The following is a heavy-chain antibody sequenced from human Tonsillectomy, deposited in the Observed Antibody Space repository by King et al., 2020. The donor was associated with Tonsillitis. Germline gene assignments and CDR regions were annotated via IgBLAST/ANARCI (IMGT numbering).Heavy chain of an antibody. J-gene: IGHJ3*02. Sequence: HVQLQQWGAGLLKPSETLSLTCAVYGGSFSAYYWSWIRQPPGGGLDWIGEINHSGSTHYNPSLKSRVTISVDTSKNQFSLKLTSVTAADTAVYYCARGGYYYDSSGQLDAFDMWGQGTMVTVSS. V-gene: IGHV4-34*01. CDR3: ARGGYYYDSSGQLDAFDM. CDR2: INHSGST. CDR1: GGSFSAYY. D-gene: IGHD3-22*01.